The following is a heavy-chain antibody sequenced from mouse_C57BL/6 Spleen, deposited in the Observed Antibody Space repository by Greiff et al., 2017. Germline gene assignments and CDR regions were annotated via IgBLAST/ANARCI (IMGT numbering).Heavy chain of an antibody. Sequence: QVQLQQSGAELVKPGASVKLSCKASGYTFTEYTIHWVKQRSGQGLEWIGWFYPGSGSIKYNEKFKDKATLTADKSSSTVYMGLSRLTSEDSAVYFCARHGRGPIYYDYDGTNWYFEVWGTGTTVTVSS. V-gene: IGHV1-62-2*01. CDR2: FYPGSGSI. CDR1: GYTFTEYT. CDR3: ARHGRGPIYYDYDGTNWYFEV. D-gene: IGHD2-4*01. J-gene: IGHJ1*03.